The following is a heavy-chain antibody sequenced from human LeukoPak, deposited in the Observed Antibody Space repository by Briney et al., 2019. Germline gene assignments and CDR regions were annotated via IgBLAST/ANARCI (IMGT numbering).Heavy chain of an antibody. D-gene: IGHD3-3*01. V-gene: IGHV4-4*07. J-gene: IGHJ4*02. CDR3: ARDFGFWSGPDY. Sequence: SETLSLTCTVSGGSISSYYWSWIRQPAGKGLQWIGRIYSSGSTNYNPSLKSRVTISVDTSKNQFSLRLSSVPAAHTARYYLARDFGFWSGPDYWGQGTLVTVSS. CDR1: GGSISSYY. CDR2: IYSSGST.